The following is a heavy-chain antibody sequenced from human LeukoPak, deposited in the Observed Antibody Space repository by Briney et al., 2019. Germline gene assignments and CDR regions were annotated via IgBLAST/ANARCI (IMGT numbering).Heavy chain of an antibody. CDR2: ISYDGSNK. J-gene: IGHJ4*02. Sequence: GGSRRLSCAASGFTFSSYGMHWVRQAPGKGLEWVAVISYDGSNKYYADSVKGRFTISRDNSKYTLYLQMNSLRAEDTAVYYCAKSSKWLVLDYWGQGTLVTVSS. V-gene: IGHV3-30*18. CDR1: GFTFSSYG. CDR3: AKSSKWLVLDY. D-gene: IGHD6-19*01.